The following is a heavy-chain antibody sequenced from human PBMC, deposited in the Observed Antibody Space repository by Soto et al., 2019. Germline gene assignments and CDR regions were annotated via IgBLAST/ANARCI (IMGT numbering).Heavy chain of an antibody. CDR1: GYEFTTKC. CDR3: VRHSSNTVEARGPFDP. CDR2: VAPRDSYT. V-gene: IGHV5-10-1*01. Sequence: GECLTIFCQGSGYEFTTKCIIWVLQMPGKGLEWVGRVAPRDSYTDYNPSFRGHVIISVDRSVSTVYLEWSSLKASDSATYYCVRHSSNTVEARGPFDPWGQGTTVTVSS. J-gene: IGHJ5*02. D-gene: IGHD2-21*01.